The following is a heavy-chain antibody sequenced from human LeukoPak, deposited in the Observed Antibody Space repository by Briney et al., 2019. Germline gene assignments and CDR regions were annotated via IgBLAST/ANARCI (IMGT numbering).Heavy chain of an antibody. D-gene: IGHD5-18*01. Sequence: SETLSLTCTVSDVSISSGDYYWSWIRQPPGKGLEWIGYIYYSGSTYYNPSLKSRVTISVDTSKNQFSLKLSSVTAADTAVYYCAREGGYSYGYSHDAFDIWGQGTMVTVSS. V-gene: IGHV4-30-4*08. CDR1: DVSISSGDYY. CDR3: AREGGYSYGYSHDAFDI. CDR2: IYYSGST. J-gene: IGHJ3*02.